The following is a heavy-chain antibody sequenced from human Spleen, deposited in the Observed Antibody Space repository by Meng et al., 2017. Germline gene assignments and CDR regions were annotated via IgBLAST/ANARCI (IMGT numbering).Heavy chain of an antibody. V-gene: IGHV3-30*01. CDR3: ARDLGMATITGGFDN. Sequence: GESLKISCAVSGFTFSNYAMHWVRQAPGKGLEWVAVISYDGSNKYYADSVKGRFTISRDNSKNTLYLQMNSLRAEDTAVYYCARDLGMATITGGFDNWGQGTLVTVSS. D-gene: IGHD5-24*01. CDR1: GFTFSNYA. CDR2: ISYDGSNK. J-gene: IGHJ4*02.